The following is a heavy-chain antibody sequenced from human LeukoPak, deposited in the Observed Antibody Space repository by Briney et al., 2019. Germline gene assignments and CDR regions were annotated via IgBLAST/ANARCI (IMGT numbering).Heavy chain of an antibody. V-gene: IGHV4-34*01. J-gene: IGHJ5*02. CDR1: GGSFSGYY. D-gene: IGHD3-3*01. CDR3: AREMYYDLWSGYRPGWFDP. CDR2: INHSGST. Sequence: TSETLSLTCAVYGGSFSGYYWSWIRQPPGKGLEWIGEINHSGSTKNNPPLKSRVTISVDTSKNQFSLKLSSVTAADTAVYYCAREMYYDLWSGYRPGWFDPWGQGTLVTVSS.